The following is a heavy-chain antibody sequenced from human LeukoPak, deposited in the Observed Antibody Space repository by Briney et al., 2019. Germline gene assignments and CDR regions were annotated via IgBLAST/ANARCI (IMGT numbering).Heavy chain of an antibody. D-gene: IGHD2-2*01. CDR3: ARGAYCSSTSCTPQSVYYYYGMDV. Sequence: SETLSLTCAVYGGSFSGYYWSWIRQPPGKGLEWIGEINHSGSTNYNPSLKSRVTISVDTSKNQFSLKLSSVTAADTAVYYCARGAYCSSTSCTPQSVYYYYGMDVWGQGTTVTVSS. J-gene: IGHJ6*02. CDR2: INHSGST. CDR1: GGSFSGYY. V-gene: IGHV4-34*01.